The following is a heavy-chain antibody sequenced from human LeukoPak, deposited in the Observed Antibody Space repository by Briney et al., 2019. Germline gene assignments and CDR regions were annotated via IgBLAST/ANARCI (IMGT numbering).Heavy chain of an antibody. CDR2: IYYSGST. J-gene: IGHJ5*02. Sequence: SETLSLTCTVSGGSISSYYWSWIRQPPGKGLEWIGYIYYSGSTNYNPSLKSRVTISVDTSKNQFSLKLSSVTAADTAVYYCARVSYDILTGYPNWLDPWGQGTLVTVSS. CDR3: ARVSYDILTGYPNWLDP. V-gene: IGHV4-59*01. D-gene: IGHD3-9*01. CDR1: GGSISSYY.